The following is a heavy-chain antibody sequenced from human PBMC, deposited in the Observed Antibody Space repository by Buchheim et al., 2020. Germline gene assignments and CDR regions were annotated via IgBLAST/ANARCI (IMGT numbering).Heavy chain of an antibody. V-gene: IGHV3-48*02. CDR3: ARVSQIRYSSSWYDY. Sequence: EVQLVESGGGLVQPGGSLRLSCAASGFTFSSYSMNWVRQAPGKGLEWVSFISSTSTTMYYADSVKGRFTISRDNAKNSLYLQMNSLRDEDTAVYYCARVSQIRYSSSWYDYWGQGTL. CDR1: GFTFSSYS. CDR2: ISSTSTTM. J-gene: IGHJ4*02. D-gene: IGHD6-13*01.